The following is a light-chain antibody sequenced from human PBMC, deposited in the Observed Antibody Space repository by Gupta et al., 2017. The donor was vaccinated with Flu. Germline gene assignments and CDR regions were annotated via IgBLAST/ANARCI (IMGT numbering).Light chain of an antibody. CDR2: DND. J-gene: IGLJ3*02. CDR3: GTWDGGLTSWV. CDR1: SSNIGINY. V-gene: IGLV1-51*01. Sequence: QSVLTQPPSVSAAPGQKVTISCSGSSSNIGINYVSWYQQLPGTAPKLLIYDNDKRPSGIPDRFSGSKSGSSATLGIAGLQTGDEADYYCGTWDGGLTSWVFGGGTKLTVL.